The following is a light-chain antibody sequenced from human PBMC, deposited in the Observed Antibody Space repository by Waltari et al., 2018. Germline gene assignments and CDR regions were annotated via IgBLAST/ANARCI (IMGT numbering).Light chain of an antibody. V-gene: IGLV2-8*01. Sequence: QSALTHPPSASGSPGQSVTISCTGTSSDIGGYNYVSWYQQHPGKAPKLIIYEVTTRPSGVPDRFSGSKSGNTASLTVSGLQAEDEAYYYCSSYAGSNTYVVFGGGTKLTVL. CDR1: SSDIGGYNY. CDR2: EVT. CDR3: SSYAGSNTYVV. J-gene: IGLJ2*01.